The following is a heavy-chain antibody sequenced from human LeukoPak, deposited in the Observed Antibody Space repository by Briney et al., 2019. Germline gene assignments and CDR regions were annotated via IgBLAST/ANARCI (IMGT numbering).Heavy chain of an antibody. Sequence: GGSLRLSCAASGFTFSSYGMHWVRQAPGKGLEWVAVISYDGSNKNYADSVKGRFTISRDNSKNTLYLQMNSLRAEDTAVYYCAKEREHIVVVTAIDYWGQGNPVTVSS. CDR2: ISYDGSNK. J-gene: IGHJ4*02. CDR3: AKEREHIVVVTAIDY. D-gene: IGHD2-21*02. CDR1: GFTFSSYG. V-gene: IGHV3-30*18.